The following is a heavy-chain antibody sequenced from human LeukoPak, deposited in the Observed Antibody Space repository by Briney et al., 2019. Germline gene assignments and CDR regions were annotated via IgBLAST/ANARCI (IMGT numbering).Heavy chain of an antibody. J-gene: IGHJ6*03. D-gene: IGHD6-19*01. Sequence: GGSLRLSCAASGFTFRNYGMHWVRQAPGKGLEWVSAISGSGGSTYYADSVKGRFTISRDNSKNTLYLQMNSLRAEDTAVYYCAKGEADYYYYYMDVWGKGTTVTVSS. CDR1: GFTFRNYG. V-gene: IGHV3-23*01. CDR3: AKGEADYYYYYMDV. CDR2: ISGSGGST.